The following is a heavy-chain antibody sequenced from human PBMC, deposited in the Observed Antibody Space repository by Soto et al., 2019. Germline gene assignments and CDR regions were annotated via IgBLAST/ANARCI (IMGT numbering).Heavy chain of an antibody. V-gene: IGHV1-3*01. Sequence: ASVKVSCKASGYTFASYAMHWVRQAPGQRLEWMGWINAGNGNTKYSQKFQGRVTITRDTSASTAYMELSSLRSEDTAVYYCARDPAPGIAVAGTFSDYWGQGTLVTVSS. D-gene: IGHD6-19*01. CDR1: GYTFASYA. CDR3: ARDPAPGIAVAGTFSDY. J-gene: IGHJ4*02. CDR2: INAGNGNT.